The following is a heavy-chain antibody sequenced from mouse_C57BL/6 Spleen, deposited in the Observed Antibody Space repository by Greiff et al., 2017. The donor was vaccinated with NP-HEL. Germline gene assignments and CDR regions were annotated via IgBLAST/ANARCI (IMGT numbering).Heavy chain of an antibody. CDR3: ARSGPYYYGSRDAMDY. J-gene: IGHJ4*01. CDR1: GYTFTSYW. Sequence: QVQLQQPGAELVKPGASVKLSCKASGYTFTSYWMQWVKQRPGQGLEWIGEIDPSDSYTNYNQKFKGKATLTVDTSSSTAYMQLSSLTSEDSAVYYCARSGPYYYGSRDAMDYWGQGTSVTVSS. D-gene: IGHD1-1*01. CDR2: IDPSDSYT. V-gene: IGHV1-50*01.